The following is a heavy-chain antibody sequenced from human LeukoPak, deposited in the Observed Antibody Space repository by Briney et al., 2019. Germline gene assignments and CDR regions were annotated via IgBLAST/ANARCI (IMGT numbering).Heavy chain of an antibody. J-gene: IGHJ3*02. CDR3: ARDYYDSSGYYYGDAFDI. CDR2: IYYSGST. D-gene: IGHD3-22*01. V-gene: IGHV4-59*01. CDR1: GGSISSYY. Sequence: SETLSLTCTVSGGSISSYYWSWIRQPPGKGLEWIGYIYYSGSTNYNPSLKSRATISVDTSKNQFSLKLSSVTAADTAVYYCARDYYDSSGYYYGDAFDIWGQGTMVTVSS.